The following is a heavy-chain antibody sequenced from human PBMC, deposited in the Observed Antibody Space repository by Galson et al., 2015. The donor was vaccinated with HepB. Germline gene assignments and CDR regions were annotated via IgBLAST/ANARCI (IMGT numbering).Heavy chain of an antibody. D-gene: IGHD6-19*01. CDR2: IKQDGSEK. V-gene: IGHV3-7*03. CDR1: GFTFSSYW. CDR3: ARDRGYSSGWYGINYFDY. J-gene: IGHJ4*02. Sequence: SLRLSCAASGFTFSSYWMSWVRQAPGKGLEWVANIKQDGSEKYYVDSVKGRFTISRDNAKNSLYLQMNSLRAEDTAVYYCARDRGYSSGWYGINYFDYWGQGTLVTVSS.